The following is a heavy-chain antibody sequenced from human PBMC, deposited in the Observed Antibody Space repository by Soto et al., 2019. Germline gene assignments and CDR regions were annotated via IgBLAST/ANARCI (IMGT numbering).Heavy chain of an antibody. Sequence: GASVKVSCKASGYDYLTYAITWVRQSPGQGLEWMGWISTLNGNTNYAQAFQGRVTMTTDTSTATAHLELRSLKSDDTAVYYCARRVQLWLPDYYGMDVWGQGTTVTVSS. V-gene: IGHV1-18*01. CDR1: GYDYLTYA. J-gene: IGHJ6*02. D-gene: IGHD5-18*01. CDR2: ISTLNGNT. CDR3: ARRVQLWLPDYYGMDV.